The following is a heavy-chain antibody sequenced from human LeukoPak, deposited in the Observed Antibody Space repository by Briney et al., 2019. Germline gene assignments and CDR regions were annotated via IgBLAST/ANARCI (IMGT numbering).Heavy chain of an antibody. D-gene: IGHD3-3*01. CDR1: GFTVSSNY. Sequence: GSLRLSCAASGFTVSSNYMSWVRQAPGKGLEWVSGTPSGGDNTYYADSVKGRFTISRDNYENTLYLQINSLRVEDTAIYYCAKDSEYYDFWSRYNHYSYHYMDVWGKGTTVTVSS. CDR3: AKDSEYYDFWSRYNHYSYHYMDV. J-gene: IGHJ6*03. V-gene: IGHV3-53*01. CDR2: TPSGGDNT.